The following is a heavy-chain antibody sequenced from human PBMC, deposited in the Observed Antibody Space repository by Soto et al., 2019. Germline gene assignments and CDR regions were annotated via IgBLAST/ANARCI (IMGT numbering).Heavy chain of an antibody. V-gene: IGHV3-23*01. J-gene: IGHJ4*02. CDR3: AKTAASIQYSYGAVDY. Sequence: PGGSLRLSCAASGFTFSNYAVTWVRQAPGKGLEWVSTISGSGGSTYYADSVKGRFTISRDNSKNTLYLQMNSLRAEDTAVYYCAKTAASIQYSYGAVDYWGQGTLVTVSS. CDR2: ISGSGGST. D-gene: IGHD5-18*01. CDR1: GFTFSNYA.